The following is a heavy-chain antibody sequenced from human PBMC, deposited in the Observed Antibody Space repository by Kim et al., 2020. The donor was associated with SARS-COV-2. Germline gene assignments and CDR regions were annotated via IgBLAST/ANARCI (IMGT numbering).Heavy chain of an antibody. D-gene: IGHD3-10*01. CDR1: GGSISSSTDY. Sequence: SETLSLSCIVSGGSISSSTDYWGWIRQPPGKGLEWIGSIYYDGSTYYNPSLKSRVTISVDTSKNGFSLKLNTVTAADTAVYYCARHGRVRGVNWFDPWGQGTRVTVSS. V-gene: IGHV4-39*01. CDR2: IYYDGST. J-gene: IGHJ5*02. CDR3: ARHGRVRGVNWFDP.